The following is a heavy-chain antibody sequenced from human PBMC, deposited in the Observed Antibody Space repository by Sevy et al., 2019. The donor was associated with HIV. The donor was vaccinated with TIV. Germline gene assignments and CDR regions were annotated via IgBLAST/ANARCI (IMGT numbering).Heavy chain of an antibody. D-gene: IGHD2-2*03. J-gene: IGHJ4*02. Sequence: GGSLRLSCSGSGFIFSDYYMSWIRQAPGRGLEWVSYISGSGITYYADSVEGRFTISRDNARNLLYLQMNSLRADDTAVYYGARDPLLGIAREVARGGYWGQGTLVTVSS. CDR3: ARDPLLGIAREVARGGY. V-gene: IGHV3-11*01. CDR2: ISGSGIT. CDR1: GFIFSDYY.